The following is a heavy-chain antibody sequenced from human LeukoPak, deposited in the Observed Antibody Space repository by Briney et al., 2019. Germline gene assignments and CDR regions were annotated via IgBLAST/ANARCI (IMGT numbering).Heavy chain of an antibody. D-gene: IGHD3-16*01. CDR1: GFSLRNFG. CDR3: ANIPNSFGPDY. J-gene: IGHJ4*02. Sequence: GGSLRLPCAASGFSLRNFGMHWVRQAPGKGLEWVAFVQKDGSYEKYGDSVKGRFTISRDNSKNTLYLQMNSLRVEDTAVYYCANIPNSFGPDYWGQGSLVTVSS. V-gene: IGHV3-30*02. CDR2: VQKDGSYE.